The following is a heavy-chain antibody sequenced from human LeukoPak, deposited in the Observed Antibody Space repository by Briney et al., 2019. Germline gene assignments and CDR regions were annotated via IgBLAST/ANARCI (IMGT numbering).Heavy chain of an antibody. Sequence: SVKVSCKASGGTFSSYAISWVRRAPGQGLEWMGGIIPIFGTANYAQKFQGRVTITTDESTSTAYKELSSLRSEDTAVYYCAREAVEMATGPLDYWGQGTLVTVSS. V-gene: IGHV1-69*05. J-gene: IGHJ4*02. CDR1: GGTFSSYA. CDR3: AREAVEMATGPLDY. D-gene: IGHD5-24*01. CDR2: IIPIFGTA.